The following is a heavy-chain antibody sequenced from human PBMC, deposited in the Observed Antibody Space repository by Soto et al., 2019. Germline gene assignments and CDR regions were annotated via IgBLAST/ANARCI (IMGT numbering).Heavy chain of an antibody. Sequence: SVKVPCKASGGTFSSYAISWVRQAPGQGLEWMGGIIPIFGTANYAQKFQGRVTITADESTSTAYMELSSLRSEDTAVYYCARYPGYGDYYFGYWGQGTLVTVSS. CDR1: GGTFSSYA. CDR2: IIPIFGTA. CDR3: ARYPGYGDYYFGY. D-gene: IGHD5-18*01. V-gene: IGHV1-69*13. J-gene: IGHJ4*02.